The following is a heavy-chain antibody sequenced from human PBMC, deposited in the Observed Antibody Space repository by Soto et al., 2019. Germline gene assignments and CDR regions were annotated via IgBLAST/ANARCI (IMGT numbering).Heavy chain of an antibody. D-gene: IGHD4-17*01. CDR3: ARRRIPYGDQGEDAFDI. CDR2: IYHSGST. J-gene: IGHJ3*02. Sequence: QVQLQESGPGLVKPSGTLSLTCAVSSGSISSSNWRSWVRQPPGKGLEWIGEIYHSGSTNYNPSLKSRVTISVDKSMNQFSLKLNSVTAADTAVYYCARRRIPYGDQGEDAFDIWGQGTMVTVSS. CDR1: SGSISSSNW. V-gene: IGHV4-4*02.